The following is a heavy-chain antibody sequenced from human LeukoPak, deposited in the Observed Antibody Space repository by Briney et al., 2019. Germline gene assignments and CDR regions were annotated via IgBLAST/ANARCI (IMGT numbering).Heavy chain of an antibody. D-gene: IGHD2-15*01. V-gene: IGHV4-59*08. J-gene: IGHJ6*03. CDR2: IYYSGST. Sequence: SETLSLTCTVPGGSISSYYWSWIRQPPGKGLEWSGYIYYSGSTNYNPSLKSRVTISVDTSKNQFSLKLSSVTAADTAVYYCARHVPLCSGGSCYYYYYMDVWGKGTTVTVSS. CDR3: ARHVPLCSGGSCYYYYYMDV. CDR1: GGSISSYY.